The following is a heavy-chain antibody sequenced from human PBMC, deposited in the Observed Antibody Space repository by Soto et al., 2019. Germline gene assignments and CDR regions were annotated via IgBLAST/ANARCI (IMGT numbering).Heavy chain of an antibody. D-gene: IGHD2-21*02. CDR2: IYWGDDK. Sequence: QITLKESGPTLVKPTQTLTLTCTFSGLSLSTTGVGVGWIRQPPGKALEWLALIYWGDDKRYSPSLKSRLTIPKDNSKNQVVLTMTNMDPVDTATYYCVQSRCGGDCLQAYSTHSYYGLDVWGQGTTVTLSS. V-gene: IGHV2-5*02. CDR1: GLSLSTTGVG. J-gene: IGHJ6*02. CDR3: VQSRCGGDCLQAYSTHSYYGLDV.